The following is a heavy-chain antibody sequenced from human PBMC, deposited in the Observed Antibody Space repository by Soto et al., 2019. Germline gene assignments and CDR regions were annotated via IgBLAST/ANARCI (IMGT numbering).Heavy chain of an antibody. D-gene: IGHD6-13*01. CDR2: INHSGST. CDR3: ARSHTIVVSSWYHLNWFDP. Sequence: SETLSLTCAVYGGSFSGYYWSWIRQPPGKGLEWIGEINHSGSTNYNPSLKSRVTISVDTSKNQFSLKLSSVTAADTAVYYCARSHTIVVSSWYHLNWFDPWGQGTLVTVSS. CDR1: GGSFSGYY. J-gene: IGHJ5*02. V-gene: IGHV4-34*01.